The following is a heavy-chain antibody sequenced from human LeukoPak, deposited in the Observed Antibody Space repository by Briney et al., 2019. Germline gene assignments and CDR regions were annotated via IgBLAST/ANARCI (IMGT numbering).Heavy chain of an antibody. Sequence: SETLSLTCAVYGGSFSGYYWSWIRQPPGKGLEWIGENNHSGSTNYNPSLKSRVTISVDTSKNQFSLKLSSVTAADTAVYYCARGGYSYGYYYYGMDVWGQGTTVTVSS. CDR2: NNHSGST. CDR1: GGSFSGYY. J-gene: IGHJ6*02. CDR3: ARGGYSYGYYYYGMDV. V-gene: IGHV4-34*01. D-gene: IGHD5-18*01.